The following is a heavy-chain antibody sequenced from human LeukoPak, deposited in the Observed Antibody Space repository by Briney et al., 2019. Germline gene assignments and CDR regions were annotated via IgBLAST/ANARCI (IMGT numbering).Heavy chain of an antibody. D-gene: IGHD1-14*01. V-gene: IGHV4-39*01. Sequence: SETLSLTCTVSGGSVSTISHFWDWVRPPPGKGLEWIVSLSDTGTTYYNPSLESRVTMSVDTSKNQFSLKLSSVTAADTAVYYCARRDHTGRSHAWFDPWGQGTLVTVSS. CDR3: ARRDHTGRSHAWFDP. CDR2: LSDTGTT. CDR1: GGSVSTISHF. J-gene: IGHJ5*02.